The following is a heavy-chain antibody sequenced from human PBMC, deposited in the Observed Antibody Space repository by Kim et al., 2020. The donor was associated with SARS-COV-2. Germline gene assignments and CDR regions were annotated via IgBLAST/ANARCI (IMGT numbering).Heavy chain of an antibody. D-gene: IGHD3-16*02. CDR3: ARGRRSYRYDYVWGSYRDNWLDH. J-gene: IGHJ5*02. Sequence: SETLSLTCAVYGGSFSGYYWSWIRQPPGKGLEWIGEINHSGSTNYNPSLKSRVTISVDTSKNQFSLKLSSVTAADTAVYYCARGRRSYRYDYVWGSYRDNWLDHWGQGTLVIVSS. V-gene: IGHV4-34*01. CDR2: INHSGST. CDR1: GGSFSGYY.